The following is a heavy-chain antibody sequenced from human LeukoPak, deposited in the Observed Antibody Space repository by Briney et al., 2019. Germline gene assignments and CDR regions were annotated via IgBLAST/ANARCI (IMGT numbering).Heavy chain of an antibody. CDR2: INHSGST. V-gene: IGHV4-34*01. D-gene: IGHD3-16*01. J-gene: IGHJ4*02. CDR1: GVSCSGYY. Sequence: SETLSLTCAVYGVSCSGYYWSWIRQPPGKGLEWIGEINHSGSTNYNPSLKSRVTISVDTSKNQFSLKLSSVTAADTAVYYCARQRYYDYVWGTRIGLDYWGQATLVTVSS. CDR3: ARQRYYDYVWGTRIGLDY.